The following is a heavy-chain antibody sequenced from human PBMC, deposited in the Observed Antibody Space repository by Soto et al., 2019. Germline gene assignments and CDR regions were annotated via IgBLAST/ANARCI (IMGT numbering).Heavy chain of an antibody. D-gene: IGHD6-13*01. CDR3: ARASSSWYAWFDP. J-gene: IGHJ5*02. CDR1: GGSISSYY. V-gene: IGHV4-59*01. Sequence: KASETLSLTCTVSGGSISSYYWIWIRQPPGKGLEWIGYIYYSGSTNYNPSLKSRVTISVDTSKNQFSLKLSSVTAADTAVYYCARASSSWYAWFDPWGQGTLVTVSS. CDR2: IYYSGST.